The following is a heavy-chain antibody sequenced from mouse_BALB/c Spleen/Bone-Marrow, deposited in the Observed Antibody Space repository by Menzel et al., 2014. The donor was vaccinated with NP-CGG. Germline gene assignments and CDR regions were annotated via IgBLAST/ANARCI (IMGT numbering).Heavy chain of an antibody. CDR3: AMITTY. D-gene: IGHD2-4*01. Sequence: EVQGVESGAELVRPGALVKLSCKASGFNIKDYYMPWVKQRPEQGLEWIGWIDPENGNTIYDPKFQGKASITADTSSNTAYLQLSSLTSEDTAVYYCAMITTYWGQGTTLTVSS. CDR1: GFNIKDYY. V-gene: IGHV14-1*02. J-gene: IGHJ2*01. CDR2: IDPENGNT.